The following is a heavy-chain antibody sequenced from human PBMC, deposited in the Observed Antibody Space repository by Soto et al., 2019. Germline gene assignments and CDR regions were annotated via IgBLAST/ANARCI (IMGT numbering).Heavy chain of an antibody. CDR3: AKDWSTVSSGNLAY. V-gene: IGHV3-9*01. Sequence: PGGSLRLSCAASGFSFHDYAMHWVRQAPGKGLEWVSDISWNSNNIAYADSVKGRFTISRDNAKNSLYLQMNSLRAEDTAFYYCAKDWSTVSSGNLAYWGQGILVTVSS. J-gene: IGHJ4*02. CDR1: GFSFHDYA. CDR2: ISWNSNNI. D-gene: IGHD3-22*01.